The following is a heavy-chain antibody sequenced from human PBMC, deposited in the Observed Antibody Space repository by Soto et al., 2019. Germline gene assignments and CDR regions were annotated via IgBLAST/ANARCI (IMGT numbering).Heavy chain of an antibody. J-gene: IGHJ6*02. CDR2: FDPEDGET. D-gene: IGHD3-22*01. V-gene: IGHV1-24*01. Sequence: GASVKVSCKVSGYTLTELSMHWVRQAPGKGFEWMGGFDPEDGETIYAQKFQGRVTMTEDTSTDTAYMELSSLRSEDTAVYYCARDLHYDSNYYYYGMDVWGQGTTVTVSS. CDR3: ARDLHYDSNYYYYGMDV. CDR1: GYTLTELS.